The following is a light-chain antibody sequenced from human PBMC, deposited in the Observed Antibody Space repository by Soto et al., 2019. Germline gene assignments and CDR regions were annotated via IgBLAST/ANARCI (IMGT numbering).Light chain of an antibody. V-gene: IGLV2-23*02. Sequence: QSVLTQPASVSGSPGQSITISCTGTSSDVGSYNLVSWYQQHPGKAPKLMIYEVSKRPSGVSNRFSGSKSGNTASLTISGLQAEDEADYYCCSYAGSSTFYVFGTGTVVTV. CDR2: EVS. CDR3: CSYAGSSTFYV. J-gene: IGLJ1*01. CDR1: SSDVGSYNL.